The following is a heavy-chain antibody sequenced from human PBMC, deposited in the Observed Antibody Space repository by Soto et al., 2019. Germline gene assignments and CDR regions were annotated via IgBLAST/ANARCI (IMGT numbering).Heavy chain of an antibody. Sequence: ASVKVSCKASGYTFTRYGISWVRQAPGQGLEWMGWISAYNGNTNYAQKLQGRVTMTTDTSTSTAYMELRSLRSDDTAVYYCARTYSSSWYSAFDIWGQGTMVTVSS. V-gene: IGHV1-18*01. CDR3: ARTYSSSWYSAFDI. CDR2: ISAYNGNT. D-gene: IGHD6-13*01. J-gene: IGHJ3*02. CDR1: GYTFTRYG.